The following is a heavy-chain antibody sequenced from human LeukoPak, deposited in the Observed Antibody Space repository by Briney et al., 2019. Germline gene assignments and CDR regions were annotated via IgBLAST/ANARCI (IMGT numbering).Heavy chain of an antibody. V-gene: IGHV4-39*07. D-gene: IGHD2/OR15-2a*01. CDR3: AREWQYQFDY. J-gene: IGHJ4*02. CDR2: VYHSGIT. CDR1: GDSITNTNYC. Sequence: SETLSLTCTVSGDSITNTNYCWAWIRQSPGEGLEWIGSVYHSGITYYTPSLKSRVSISVDTSKNQLSLKVTSVTASDTAVYYCAREWQYQFDYWGQGSLVTVSS.